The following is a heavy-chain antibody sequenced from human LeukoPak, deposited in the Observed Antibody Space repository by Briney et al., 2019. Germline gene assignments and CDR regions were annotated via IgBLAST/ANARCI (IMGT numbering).Heavy chain of an antibody. CDR2: IYYSGST. CDR1: GGSISSSSYY. J-gene: IGHJ4*02. D-gene: IGHD5-18*01. Sequence: SETLSLTCTVSGGSISSSSYYWGWIRQPPGKGPEWIGSIYYSGSTYYNPSLKSRVTISVDTSKNQFSLKLSSVTAAADTAVYYCARGGSYGSRWGRGTLVTVSS. V-gene: IGHV4-39*07. CDR3: ARGGSYGSR.